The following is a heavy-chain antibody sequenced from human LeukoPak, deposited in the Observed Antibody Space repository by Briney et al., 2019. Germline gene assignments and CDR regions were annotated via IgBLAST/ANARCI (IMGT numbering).Heavy chain of an antibody. Sequence: PGGSLRLSCADSGFTVSSNYMSWGRQAPGKGLEWVSVIYSGGSTYYADSVKGRFTISRDNSKNTLYLQMNSLRAEDTAVYYYARGRATVVSDWGQGTLVTVSS. CDR3: ARGRATVVSD. V-gene: IGHV3-66*01. CDR2: IYSGGST. CDR1: GFTVSSNY. J-gene: IGHJ4*02. D-gene: IGHD4-23*01.